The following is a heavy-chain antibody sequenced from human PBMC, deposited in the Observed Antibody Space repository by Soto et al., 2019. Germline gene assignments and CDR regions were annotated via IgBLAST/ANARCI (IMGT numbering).Heavy chain of an antibody. CDR1: GFTFISYA. Sequence: EVQLLESGGGLVQPGGSLRLSCAGSGFTFISYAMSWVRQAPGKGLEWVSAISGSGGNTYYADSVKGRFTISRDNSKNTLFLQMNSLRAEDTAVYYCAKDTDRATYYDFWHYWGQGTLVTVSS. CDR2: ISGSGGNT. CDR3: AKDTDRATYYDFWHY. D-gene: IGHD3-3*01. J-gene: IGHJ4*02. V-gene: IGHV3-23*01.